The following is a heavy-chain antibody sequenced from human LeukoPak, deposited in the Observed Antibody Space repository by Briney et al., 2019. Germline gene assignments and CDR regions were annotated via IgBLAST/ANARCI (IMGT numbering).Heavy chain of an antibody. CDR1: GGSISSSSYY. J-gene: IGHJ4*02. Sequence: PSETLSLTCTVSGGSISSSSYYWGWVRQPPGKGLEWIGSIYYSGSTHYNPSLKSRVTISVDTSKNQFSLKLSSVTAADTAVYYCARSRAVTNYFDYWGQGTLVTVSS. D-gene: IGHD4-17*01. CDR3: ARSRAVTNYFDY. V-gene: IGHV4-39*01. CDR2: IYYSGST.